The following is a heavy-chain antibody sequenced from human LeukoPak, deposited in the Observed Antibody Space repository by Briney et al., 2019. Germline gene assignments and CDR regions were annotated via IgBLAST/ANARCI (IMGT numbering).Heavy chain of an antibody. D-gene: IGHD5-24*01. J-gene: IGHJ4*02. V-gene: IGHV1-69*02. Sequence: ASVKVSCKASGGTFSSHTISWVRQAPGQGLEWMGRIIPILGIANYAQKFQGRVTITADKSTSTAYMELSSLRSEDTAVYYCARLSDGYNFDYWGQGTLVTVSS. CDR1: GGTFSSHT. CDR3: ARLSDGYNFDY. CDR2: IIPILGIA.